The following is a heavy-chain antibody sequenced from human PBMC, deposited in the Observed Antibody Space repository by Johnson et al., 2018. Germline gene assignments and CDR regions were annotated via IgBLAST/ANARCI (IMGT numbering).Heavy chain of an antibody. CDR1: GGSISSYY. CDR2: IYYSGST. CDR3: ARDSGRGEYYMDV. J-gene: IGHJ6*03. V-gene: IGHV4-59*01. Sequence: QVQLQESGPGLVKXSETLSLTCTVSGGSISSYYWSWIRQPPGKGLEWIGYIYYSGSTNYNPSPKSRVTISVDTSKNQFSLKLSSVTAADTAVYYCARDSGRGEYYMDVWGKGTTVTVSS. D-gene: IGHD2-21*01.